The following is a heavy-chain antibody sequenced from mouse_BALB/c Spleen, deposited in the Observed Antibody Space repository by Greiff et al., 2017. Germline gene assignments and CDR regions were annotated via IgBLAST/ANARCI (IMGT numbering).Heavy chain of an antibody. CDR1: GFDFSRYW. J-gene: IGHJ1*01. CDR3: ARPSYYGSSKYFDV. V-gene: IGHV4-1*02. Sequence: EVQGVESGGGLVQPGGSLKLSCAASGFDFSRYWMSWVRQAPGKGLEWIGEINPDSSTINYTPSLKDKFIISRDNAKNTLYLQMSKVRSEDTALYYCARPSYYGSSKYFDVWGAGTTVTVSS. D-gene: IGHD1-1*01. CDR2: INPDSSTI.